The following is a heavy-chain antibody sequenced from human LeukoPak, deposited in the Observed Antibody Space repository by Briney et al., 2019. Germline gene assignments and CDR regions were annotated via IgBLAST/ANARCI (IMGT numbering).Heavy chain of an antibody. CDR3: ARDADRYDTFDI. Sequence: SQTLSLTCAISGDRVSSNSAAWNWIRQSPSRGLEWLGRTYYRSKWYNDYAVSVKSRIAVNPDTSENQFSLQLNSVTPEDTAVYYCARDADRYDTFDIWGQGTMVTVSS. CDR1: GDRVSSNSAA. CDR2: TYYRSKWYN. V-gene: IGHV6-1*01. D-gene: IGHD3-9*01. J-gene: IGHJ3*02.